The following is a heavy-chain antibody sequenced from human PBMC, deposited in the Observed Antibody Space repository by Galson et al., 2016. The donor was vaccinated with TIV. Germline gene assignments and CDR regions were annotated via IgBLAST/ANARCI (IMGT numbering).Heavy chain of an antibody. CDR1: GFSLTTRGMC. Sequence: PALVKPTQTLTLTCTFSGFSLTTRGMCVSWIRQPPGKALEWLARIDYDDDKYYSTSLKSRLTISKDTSKNQVVLTMTNMDPVDTATYYCARRGPRGDTDYWGQGTFVTVSS. J-gene: IGHJ4*02. CDR2: IDYDDDK. V-gene: IGHV2-70*11. CDR3: ARRGPRGDTDY.